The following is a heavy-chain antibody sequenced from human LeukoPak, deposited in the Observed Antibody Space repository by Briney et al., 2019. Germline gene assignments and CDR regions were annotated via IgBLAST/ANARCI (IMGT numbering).Heavy chain of an antibody. V-gene: IGHV1-69*04. CDR3: ARGISRIEY. CDR2: IVPIVGIA. Sequence: SVKVSCKASGDTFNTYAITWVRQAPGHGLEWMGRIVPIVGIANYAQRFKGRLTITADKSTSTVYMDLSSLTSEDTSVYYCARGISRIEYWGQGTLITVST. J-gene: IGHJ4*02. D-gene: IGHD2-2*01. CDR1: GDTFNTYA.